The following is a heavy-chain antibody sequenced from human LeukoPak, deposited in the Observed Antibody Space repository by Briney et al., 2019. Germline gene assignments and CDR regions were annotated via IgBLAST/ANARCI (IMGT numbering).Heavy chain of an antibody. D-gene: IGHD2-21*02. CDR3: ARGGGGIIVVVTAGAFDI. Sequence: GGSLRLSCAASGFTFSSYSMNWVRQAPGKGLEWVSSISSSSSYIYYADSVKGRFTISRDNTKNSLYLQMNSLRAEDTAVYYCARGGGGIIVVVTAGAFDIWGQGTMVTVSS. CDR2: ISSSSSYI. CDR1: GFTFSSYS. J-gene: IGHJ3*02. V-gene: IGHV3-21*01.